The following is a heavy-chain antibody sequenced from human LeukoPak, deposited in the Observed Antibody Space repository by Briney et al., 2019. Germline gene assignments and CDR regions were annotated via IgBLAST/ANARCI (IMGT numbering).Heavy chain of an antibody. CDR2: ISYDGSNK. CDR3: AKDRVSLDYGGNTGAFDY. Sequence: GGSLRLSCTTSGFNFRAYWMGWVRQAPGKGLEWVAVISYDGSNKYYADSVKGRFTISRDNSKNTLYLQMNSLRAEDTAVYYCAKDRVSLDYGGNTGAFDYWGQGTLVTVSS. V-gene: IGHV3-30*18. J-gene: IGHJ4*02. CDR1: GFNFRAYW. D-gene: IGHD4-23*01.